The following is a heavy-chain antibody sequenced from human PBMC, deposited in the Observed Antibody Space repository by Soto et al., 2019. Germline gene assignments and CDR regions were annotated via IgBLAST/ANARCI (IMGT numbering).Heavy chain of an antibody. Sequence: GGSLRLSYAASGFTLRTYVMHWVRQAPGKGLEWVAVISYDGSNKYYADSVKGRFTISRDNSKNTLYLQMNSLRAVYTAVYYCARGLAVAAPFDYWGQGT. D-gene: IGHD6-19*01. CDR2: ISYDGSNK. CDR3: ARGLAVAAPFDY. V-gene: IGHV3-30-3*01. CDR1: GFTLRTYV. J-gene: IGHJ4*02.